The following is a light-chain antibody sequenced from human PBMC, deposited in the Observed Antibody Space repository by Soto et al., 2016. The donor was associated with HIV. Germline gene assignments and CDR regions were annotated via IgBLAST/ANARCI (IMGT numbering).Light chain of an antibody. V-gene: IGKV1-5*03. CDR3: QQYQTEEGT. CDR2: KAS. J-gene: IGKJ1*01. Sequence: DIQMTQSPSTLSASVGDRVTITCRASQSISSRVAWYQQKPGKAPNLLIYKASNLESGVPSRSSGGGSGTEFTLTISSLQPDDFATYYCQQYQTEEGTFGQGTTVEIK. CDR1: QSISSR.